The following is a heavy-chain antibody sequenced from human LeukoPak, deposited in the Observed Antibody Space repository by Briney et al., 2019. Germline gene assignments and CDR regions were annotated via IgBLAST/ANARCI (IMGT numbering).Heavy chain of an antibody. CDR1: VFTFSNFA. V-gene: IGHV3-21*01. D-gene: IGHD6-13*01. J-gene: IGHJ4*02. Sequence: GGSLRLSCVASVFTFSNFAMTWVRQAPGKGLEWVSSIVGSSSTYYADSLKGRFTISRDSAKNSLYLQMNSLRAEDTAVYYCARIGAGSSRDYWGQGTLVTVSS. CDR2: IVGSSST. CDR3: ARIGAGSSRDY.